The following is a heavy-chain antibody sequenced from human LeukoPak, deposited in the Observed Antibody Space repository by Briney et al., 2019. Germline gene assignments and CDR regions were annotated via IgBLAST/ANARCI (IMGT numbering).Heavy chain of an antibody. CDR1: GFTFSSYA. CDR3: ARDNRYDGAVSGVDY. J-gene: IGHJ4*02. V-gene: IGHV3-23*01. CDR2: LSDSGGST. D-gene: IGHD5-12*01. Sequence: GGSLRLSCAASGFTFSSYAMSWVRQAPGKGLEWVSALSDSGGSTFYADSVKGRFTISRDNSKNSLYLQMNSLRAEDTAVYYCARDNRYDGAVSGVDYWGQGTLVTVSS.